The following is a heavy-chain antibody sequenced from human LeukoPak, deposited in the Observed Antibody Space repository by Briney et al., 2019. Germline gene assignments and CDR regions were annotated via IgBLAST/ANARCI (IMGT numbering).Heavy chain of an antibody. J-gene: IGHJ4*02. D-gene: IGHD5-12*01. V-gene: IGHV3-30*03. CDR1: GFTFSSYG. Sequence: GGSLRLSCAASGFTFSSYGMQWVRQAPGKGLEWVAVISYDGSNKYYADSVKGRFTISRDNSKNTLYLQMNSLRAEDTAVYYCARDKVDIVSALGYFDYWGQGTLVTVSS. CDR3: ARDKVDIVSALGYFDY. CDR2: ISYDGSNK.